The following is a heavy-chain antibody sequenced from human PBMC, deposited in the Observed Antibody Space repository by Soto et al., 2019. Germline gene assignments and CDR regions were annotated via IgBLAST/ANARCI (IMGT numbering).Heavy chain of an antibody. V-gene: IGHV2-5*01. J-gene: IGHJ4*02. Sequence: QITLKESGPTLVKPTQTLTLTCTFSGFSLSTSGVGVGWIRQPPGEALEWLALIYWNDDTRYRPSLQSRLTITKDTSKNQVVLTMTNMDPVDTATYYCAYPTGVNAGFCSGESCLGYFDYWGQGIMVTVAS. CDR3: AYPTGVNAGFCSGESCLGYFDY. CDR1: GFSLSTSGVG. CDR2: IYWNDDT. D-gene: IGHD2-15*01.